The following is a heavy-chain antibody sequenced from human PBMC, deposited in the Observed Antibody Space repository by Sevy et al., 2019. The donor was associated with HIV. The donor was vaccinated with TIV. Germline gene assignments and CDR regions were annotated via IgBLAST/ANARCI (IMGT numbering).Heavy chain of an antibody. V-gene: IGHV3-11*01. D-gene: IGHD1-1*01. CDR3: ARVRYNYGSYYFDY. J-gene: IGHJ4*02. CDR2: ISSGGTTM. CDR1: RFTFSDYY. Sequence: GESLKISCAASRFTFSDYYMSWIRQAPGKGLEWVSYISSGGTTMYYADSLKGRFTISRDNAKNSLYLQMNSLRAEDTAVYYCARVRYNYGSYYFDYWGQGTLVTVSS.